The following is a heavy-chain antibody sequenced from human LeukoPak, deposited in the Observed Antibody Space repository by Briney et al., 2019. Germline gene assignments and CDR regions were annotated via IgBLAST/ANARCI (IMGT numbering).Heavy chain of an antibody. Sequence: PGGSLRLSCAASGFTFSSYAMHWVRQAPGKGLEWVAVISYDGSNKYYADSVKGRFTISRDNSKNTLYLQMNSLRAEDTAVYYCVTQRNYGDANWFDPWGQGTLVTVSS. J-gene: IGHJ5*02. D-gene: IGHD3-16*01. CDR1: GFTFSSYA. CDR2: ISYDGSNK. V-gene: IGHV3-30-3*01. CDR3: VTQRNYGDANWFDP.